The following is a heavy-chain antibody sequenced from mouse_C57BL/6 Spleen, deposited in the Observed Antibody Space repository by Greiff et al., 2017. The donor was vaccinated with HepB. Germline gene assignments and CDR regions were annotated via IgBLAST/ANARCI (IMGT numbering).Heavy chain of an antibody. CDR1: GYTFTSYW. J-gene: IGHJ2*01. D-gene: IGHD6-1*01. Sequence: QVQLQQPGAELVKPGASVKLSCKASGYTFTSYWMQWVKQRPGQGLEWIGEIDPSDSYTNYNQKFKGKATLTVDTSSSTADMQLSSLTSEESAVYYCARMPDDWGQGTTLTVSS. CDR3: ARMPDD. V-gene: IGHV1-50*01. CDR2: IDPSDSYT.